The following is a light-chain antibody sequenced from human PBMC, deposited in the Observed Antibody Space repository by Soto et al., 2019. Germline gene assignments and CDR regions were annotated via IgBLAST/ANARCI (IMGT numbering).Light chain of an antibody. J-gene: IGKJ2*01. CDR2: DAS. V-gene: IGKV1-17*01. Sequence: DIQMTQSPSSLSASVGDRVTITCRASEGIRNALGWYQQKPGKVPKRLIYDASTLQGGVPSRFSGSGSGTEFTLTISSLQPEDFATYYCLQVTTHPYTFGQGTKLEIK. CDR1: EGIRNA. CDR3: LQVTTHPYT.